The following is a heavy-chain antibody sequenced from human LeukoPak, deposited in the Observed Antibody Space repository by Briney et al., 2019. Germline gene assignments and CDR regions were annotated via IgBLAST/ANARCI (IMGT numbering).Heavy chain of an antibody. V-gene: IGHV1-2*06. Sequence: ASVKVSCKASGGTFSSYAISWVRQAPGQGLEWMGRINPNSGGTNYAQKFQGRVIMTRDTSISTAYMELSRLRSDDTAVYYCARVDSSGGYWGQGTLVTVSS. D-gene: IGHD6-19*01. J-gene: IGHJ4*02. CDR2: INPNSGGT. CDR3: ARVDSSGGY. CDR1: GGTFSSYA.